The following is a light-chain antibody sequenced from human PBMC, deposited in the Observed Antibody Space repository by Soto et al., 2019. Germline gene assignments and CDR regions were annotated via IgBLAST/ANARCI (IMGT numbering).Light chain of an antibody. V-gene: IGLV1-51*02. CDR2: ENN. CDR3: GTWDSSRVV. Sequence: QSVLTQPPSVSAAPGQKVTISCSGSSSNIGNNYVSWYQQLPGTAPKLLIYENNKRPSGIPDRFSGSKSGTSATLGITGLQTGDEADYYCGTWDSSRVVFGGGTQLTVL. J-gene: IGLJ2*01. CDR1: SSNIGNNY.